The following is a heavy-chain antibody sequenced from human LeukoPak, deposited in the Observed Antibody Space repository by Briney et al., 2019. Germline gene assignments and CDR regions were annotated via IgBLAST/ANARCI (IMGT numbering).Heavy chain of an antibody. CDR2: ISSSSSYI. D-gene: IGHD3-22*01. CDR1: GSTFSSYS. Sequence: GGSLRLSCAASGSTFSSYSMNWVRQAPGKGLEWVSSISSSSSYIYYADSVKGRFTISRDNAKNSLYLQMNSLRAEDTAVYYCARDQTSTVVVTYYYYGMDVWGQGTTVTVSS. J-gene: IGHJ6*02. CDR3: ARDQTSTVVVTYYYYGMDV. V-gene: IGHV3-21*01.